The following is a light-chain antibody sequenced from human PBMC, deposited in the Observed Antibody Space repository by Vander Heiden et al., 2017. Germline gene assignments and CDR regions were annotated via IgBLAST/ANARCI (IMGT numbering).Light chain of an antibody. Sequence: DIVMTQSPDSLAVSLGERATINCKSSQSVLYSSNNKNYLAWYQQKPGQPPKLLIYWASTREYGVPDRFSGSGSGTDFTLTSSSLQAEDVAVYYWQQDYSTHFFGHGTKVDIK. CDR1: QSVLYSSNNKNY. V-gene: IGKV4-1*01. CDR2: WAS. J-gene: IGKJ3*01. CDR3: QQDYSTHF.